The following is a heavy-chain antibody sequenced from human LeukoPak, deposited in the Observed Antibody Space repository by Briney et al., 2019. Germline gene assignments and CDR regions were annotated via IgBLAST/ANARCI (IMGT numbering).Heavy chain of an antibody. D-gene: IGHD5-12*01. CDR1: GFTFSSYW. V-gene: IGHV3-48*01. CDR3: AKDLLAATIDYYFDY. Sequence: QAGGSLRLSCAASGFTFSSYWMHWVRQAPGKGLEWLSYISIRSNTIYYADSVKGRFTISRDNSKNTLYVQMNSLRAEDTAVYYCAKDLLAATIDYYFDYWGQGTLVTVSS. J-gene: IGHJ4*02. CDR2: ISIRSNTI.